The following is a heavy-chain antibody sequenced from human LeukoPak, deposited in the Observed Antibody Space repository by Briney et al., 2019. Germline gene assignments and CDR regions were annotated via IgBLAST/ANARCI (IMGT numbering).Heavy chain of an antibody. CDR2: IYCSGST. Sequence: SETLSLTCTVSGGSISSYYWSWIRQPPGKGLEWIGYIYCSGSTNYTPSLKSRVTISVDTSKNQFSLKLSSVTAADTAVYYCARRNGDHIAYGYFDYWGQGTLVTVSS. CDR3: ARRNGDHIAYGYFDY. CDR1: GGSISSYY. J-gene: IGHJ4*02. V-gene: IGHV4-59*08. D-gene: IGHD4-17*01.